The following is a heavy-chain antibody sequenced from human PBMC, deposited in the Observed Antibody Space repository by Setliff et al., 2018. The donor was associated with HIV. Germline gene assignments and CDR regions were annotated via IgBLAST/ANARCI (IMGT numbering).Heavy chain of an antibody. Sequence: SETLSLTCTVSGASICSHYWSWIRQSPGRELEWIGYIYSTGSTNYNPSLQSRVSISMDASKNKFSLKVTSVTSADTAVYYCAKGAGFYGDYTFDYWGQGHLVTVSS. V-gene: IGHV4-59*11. CDR1: GASICSHY. D-gene: IGHD4-17*01. J-gene: IGHJ4*02. CDR2: IYSTGST. CDR3: AKGAGFYGDYTFDY.